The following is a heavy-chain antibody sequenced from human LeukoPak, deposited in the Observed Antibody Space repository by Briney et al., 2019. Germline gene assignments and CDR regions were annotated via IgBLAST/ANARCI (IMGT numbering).Heavy chain of an antibody. D-gene: IGHD3-3*01. J-gene: IGHJ4*02. CDR2: IYYSGST. CDR3: ARHNNYDFWSGYYLDY. CDR1: GGSISSYY. V-gene: IGHV4-59*08. Sequence: SETLSLTCTVSGGSISSYYWSWIRQPPGKGLEWIGYIYYSGSTNYNPSLKSRVTISVGTSKNQFSLKLSSVTAADTAVYYCARHNNYDFWSGYYLDYWGQGTLVTVSS.